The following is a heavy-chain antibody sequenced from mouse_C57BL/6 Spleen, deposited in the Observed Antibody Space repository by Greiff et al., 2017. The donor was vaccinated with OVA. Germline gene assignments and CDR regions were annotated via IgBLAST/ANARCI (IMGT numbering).Heavy chain of an antibody. J-gene: IGHJ2*01. D-gene: IGHD1-1*01. CDR3: SRLSHYGSSLFDY. CDR1: GYTFTSYW. V-gene: IGHV1-69*01. CDR2: IDPSDSYT. Sequence: VQLQQPGAELVMPGASVKLSCKASGYTFTSYWMHWVKQRPGQGLEWIGEIDPSDSYTNYNQKFKGKSTLTVDKSSSTAYMQLSSLTSEDSAVYYCSRLSHYGSSLFDYWGQGTTLTVSS.